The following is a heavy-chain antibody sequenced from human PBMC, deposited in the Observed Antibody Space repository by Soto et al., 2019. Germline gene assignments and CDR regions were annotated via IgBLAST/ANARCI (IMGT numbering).Heavy chain of an antibody. CDR2: IKRDGSTT. V-gene: IGHV3-74*01. Sequence: GGSLRLSCAASGFTFSDYWMHWVRQAPGKGLEWVSRIKRDGSTTNYADSVKGRFTISRDNSKNTLYLQMNSLRAEDTAVYYCARDRDSSSSGLSYYYYGMDVWGQGTTVTVSS. CDR3: ARDRDSSSSGLSYYYYGMDV. CDR1: GFTFSDYW. J-gene: IGHJ6*02. D-gene: IGHD6-6*01.